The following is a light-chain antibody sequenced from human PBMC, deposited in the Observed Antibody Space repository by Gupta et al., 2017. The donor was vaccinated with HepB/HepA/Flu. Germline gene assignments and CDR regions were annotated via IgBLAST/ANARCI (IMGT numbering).Light chain of an antibody. J-gene: IGLJ2*01. V-gene: IGLV1-47*01. CDR2: RSN. Sequence: QSVLTQPPSASGTPGQRVTTSGSGRSSSIRSNYLYWYQHLPGPAPKLLIYRSNQRPSGVPDRFSGSKSGTSASLAISGLRSEDEADYYCVAWDDSLNGPVFGGGTKVTVL. CDR1: SSSIRSNY. CDR3: VAWDDSLNGPV.